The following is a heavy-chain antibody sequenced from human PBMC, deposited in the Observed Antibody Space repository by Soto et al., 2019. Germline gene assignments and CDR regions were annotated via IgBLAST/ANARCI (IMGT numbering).Heavy chain of an antibody. D-gene: IGHD5-12*01. CDR3: ARALGGYDPYYYYYYMDV. CDR2: INPSGGST. Sequence: ASVKVSCKASGYTFTSYYMHWVRQAPGQGFEWMGIINPSGGSTSYAQKFQGRVTMTRDTSTSTVYMELSSLRSEDTAVYYCARALGGYDPYYYYYYMDVWGKGTTVTVSS. J-gene: IGHJ6*03. CDR1: GYTFTSYY. V-gene: IGHV1-46*03.